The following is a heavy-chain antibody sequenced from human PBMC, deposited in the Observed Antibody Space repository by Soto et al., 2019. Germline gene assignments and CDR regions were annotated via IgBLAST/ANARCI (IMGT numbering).Heavy chain of an antibody. V-gene: IGHV1-8*01. J-gene: IGHJ5*02. Sequence: QVQVVQSGAEVKKPGASVKVSCKASGYTFTSYDINWVRQATGQGFEDLGWMNPNSGNTGYVKKFQGRVTMTRATSMSTAYMERSSMRSEDTAVYYCARGIKYGDYSRWFDPWGPGTMVTVSS. D-gene: IGHD4-17*01. CDR2: MNPNSGNT. CDR3: ARGIKYGDYSRWFDP. CDR1: GYTFTSYD.